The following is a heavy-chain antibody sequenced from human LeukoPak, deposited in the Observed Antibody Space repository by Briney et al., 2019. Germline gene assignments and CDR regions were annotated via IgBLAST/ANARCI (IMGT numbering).Heavy chain of an antibody. V-gene: IGHV3-30*18. Sequence: GGSLRLSCAASGFTVSSNYMSWVRQAPGKGLEWVAVISYDGSNKYYADSVKGRFTISRDNSKNTLYLQMNSLRAEDTAVYYCAKSKLIWFGKTGCYFDYWGQGTLVTVSS. CDR1: GFTVSSNY. CDR2: ISYDGSNK. J-gene: IGHJ4*02. CDR3: AKSKLIWFGKTGCYFDY. D-gene: IGHD3-10*01.